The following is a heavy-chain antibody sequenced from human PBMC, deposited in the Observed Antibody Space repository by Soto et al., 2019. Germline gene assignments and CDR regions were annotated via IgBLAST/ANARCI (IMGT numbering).Heavy chain of an antibody. CDR3: ARGYSYGFDAFDI. J-gene: IGHJ3*02. Sequence: SETLSLTCTVSGGSISSYYWSWIRQPPGKGLEWIGYIYYSGSTNYNPSLKSRVTISVDTSKNQFSLKLSSVTAADTAVYYCARGYSYGFDAFDIWGQGTMVTVSS. CDR2: IYYSGST. CDR1: GGSISSYY. V-gene: IGHV4-59*01. D-gene: IGHD5-18*01.